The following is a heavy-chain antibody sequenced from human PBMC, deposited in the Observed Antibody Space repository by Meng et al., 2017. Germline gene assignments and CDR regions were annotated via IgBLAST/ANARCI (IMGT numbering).Heavy chain of an antibody. D-gene: IGHD3-22*01. CDR2: ISYDGSNK. Sequence: GGSLRLSCAASGFTFSSYGMHWVRQAPGKGLEWVAVISYDGSNKYYADSVKGRFTISRDNSKNTLYLQMNSLRAEDTAVYYCARENGADYYDSSGSPKHGMDVWGQGTTVTVSS. V-gene: IGHV3-30*19. CDR1: GFTFSSYG. J-gene: IGHJ6*02. CDR3: ARENGADYYDSSGSPKHGMDV.